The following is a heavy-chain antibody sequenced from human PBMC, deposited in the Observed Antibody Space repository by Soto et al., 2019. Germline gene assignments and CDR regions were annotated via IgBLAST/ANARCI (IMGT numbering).Heavy chain of an antibody. CDR3: ARYGWSGYSYGYLPNWFDP. D-gene: IGHD5-18*01. CDR1: GGTFSSYA. V-gene: IGHV1-69*06. Sequence: QVQLVQSGAEVKKPGSSVKVSCKASGGTFSSYAISWVRQAPGQGLEWLGGIIPIFGTSTYAQKFQGRVTITADKSTTTAYMELSSLRSEDTALYYCARYGWSGYSYGYLPNWFDPWGQGTLVTVSS. J-gene: IGHJ5*02. CDR2: IIPIFGTS.